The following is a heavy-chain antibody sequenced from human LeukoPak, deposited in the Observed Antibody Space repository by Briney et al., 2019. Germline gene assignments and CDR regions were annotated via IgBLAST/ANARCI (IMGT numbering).Heavy chain of an antibody. D-gene: IGHD7-27*01. CDR2: INPRSGGT. V-gene: IGHV1-2*02. CDR1: GYTFTAYY. J-gene: IGHJ4*02. CDR3: AINGDSSFDY. Sequence: ASVKVSCKASGYTFTAYYILWVRQAPGQGLEWVGWINPRSGGTNYAQKFQGRVTMTRDTSISTAYMELSRLKSDDTAVYYCAINGDSSFDYWGQGTLVTVSS.